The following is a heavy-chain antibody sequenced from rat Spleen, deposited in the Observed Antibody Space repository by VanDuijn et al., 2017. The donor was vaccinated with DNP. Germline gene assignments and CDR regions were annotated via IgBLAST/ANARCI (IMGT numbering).Heavy chain of an antibody. Sequence: EVQLQESGPGLVKPSQSLSLICSVTGYSITSSYRWNWIRKFPGNKLEWMGSINSTGTTKYNPSLKSRISITRDTSKNQLFLQVNSVTTEDTATYHCARHGMYTTDFDYWGQGVMVTVSS. CDR3: ARHGMYTTDFDY. CDR1: GYSITSSYR. J-gene: IGHJ2*01. D-gene: IGHD1-6*01. CDR2: INSTGTT. V-gene: IGHV3-3*01.